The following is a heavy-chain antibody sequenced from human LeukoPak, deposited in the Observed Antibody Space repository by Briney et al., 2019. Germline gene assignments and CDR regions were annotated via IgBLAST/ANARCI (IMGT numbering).Heavy chain of an antibody. CDR2: ISTSSTTI. D-gene: IGHD5-18*01. J-gene: IGHJ4*02. CDR3: ARDSSYAFDY. V-gene: IGHV3-48*01. Sequence: GGPLRLSCAASGFTFSSYSMNWVRQAPGKGLEWVSYISTSSTTIDYADSVKGRFTISRDNAKNSLYLQMDSLRAEDTAVYYCARDSSYAFDYWGQGTLVTVSS. CDR1: GFTFSSYS.